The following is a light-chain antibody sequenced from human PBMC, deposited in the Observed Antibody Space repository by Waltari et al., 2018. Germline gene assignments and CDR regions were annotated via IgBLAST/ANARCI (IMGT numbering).Light chain of an antibody. V-gene: IGLV4-69*01. CDR3: QTGGHGTWV. Sequence: QLVLTQSPSASASLGASVKLTCTLSSGHSSNIIAWHQQQPEKGPRYVMKVKSDGSHSKGDEIPARFSGSSSGAERYLTISSLQSEDEADYYCQTGGHGTWVFGGGTKLTVL. CDR2: VKSDGSH. J-gene: IGLJ3*02. CDR1: SGHSSNI.